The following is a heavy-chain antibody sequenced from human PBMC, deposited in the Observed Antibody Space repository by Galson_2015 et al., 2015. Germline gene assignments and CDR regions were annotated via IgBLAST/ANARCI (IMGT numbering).Heavy chain of an antibody. V-gene: IGHV3-30-3*01. CDR3: VRGGRWGTTLYYYHAMDV. Sequence: LRLSCAASGFTFRSYAFHWVRQAPGKGLEWVAVISYDGSNEEYVDSAKGRFTISREKSNNTLYLQMNSLRPEDTAVYYCVRGGRWGTTLYYYHAMDVWGQGTTVTVS. J-gene: IGHJ6*02. CDR1: GFTFRSYA. D-gene: IGHD3-10*01. CDR2: ISYDGSNE.